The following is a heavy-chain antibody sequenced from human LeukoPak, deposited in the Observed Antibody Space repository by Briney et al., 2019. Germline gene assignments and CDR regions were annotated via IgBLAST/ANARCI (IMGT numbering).Heavy chain of an antibody. J-gene: IGHJ5*02. D-gene: IGHD3-22*01. CDR1: GFTVSSNY. V-gene: IGHV3-23*01. CDR2: ISGGGGSR. CDR3: AKEFGGYKYDWFDP. Sequence: GGSLRLSCAASGFTVSSNYMSWVRQAPGKGLEWVSAISGGGGSRYYADSVKGRFTISRDNSKNTLYLQMNSLRAEDTAIYYCAKEFGGYKYDWFDPWGQGTLVTVSS.